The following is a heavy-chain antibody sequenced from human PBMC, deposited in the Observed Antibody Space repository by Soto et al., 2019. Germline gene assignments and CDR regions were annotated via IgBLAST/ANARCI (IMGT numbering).Heavy chain of an antibody. V-gene: IGHV3-30*18. CDR3: AKDLKPLTPFGSGIDY. D-gene: IGHD3-10*01. J-gene: IGHJ4*02. CDR2: ISYDGINK. CDR1: GFTFSDYG. Sequence: QVQLVESGGGGGVVQPGRSLRLSCAASGFTFSDYGMHWVRQAPGKGLEWVALISYDGINKYYADSVKGRFTMSRDNSKSTVYLQMNSLGAEDTAVYYCAKDLKPLTPFGSGIDYWGQGTLVTVSS.